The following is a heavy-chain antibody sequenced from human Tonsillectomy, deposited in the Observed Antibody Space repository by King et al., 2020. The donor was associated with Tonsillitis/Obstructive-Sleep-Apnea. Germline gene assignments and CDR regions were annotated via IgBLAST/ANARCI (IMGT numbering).Heavy chain of an antibody. CDR3: ATLVGAAPSWYFDL. J-gene: IGHJ2*01. Sequence: LQLQESGPGLGKPSETLALTCTVSGASISSSSYYWSWIRQPPGKGLEWIGSIYYSGSTYYNPSHKSRVTISVDTSKNQFSLKVNSVTAADTAVYYCATLVGAAPSWYFDLWGRGTLVTVSS. D-gene: IGHD1-26*01. CDR2: IYYSGST. CDR1: GASISSSSYY. V-gene: IGHV4-39*01.